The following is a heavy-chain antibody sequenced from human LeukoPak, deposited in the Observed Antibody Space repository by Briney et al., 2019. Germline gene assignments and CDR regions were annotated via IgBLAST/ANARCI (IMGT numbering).Heavy chain of an antibody. J-gene: IGHJ4*02. CDR3: ARNWNYGNFDY. V-gene: IGHV4-59*12. Sequence: SETLSLTCTVSGGSISSYYWSWIRQPPGKGLEWIGEIYHSGSTNYNPSLKSRVTISVDKSKNQFSLKLSSVTAADTAVYYCARNWNYGNFDYWGQGTLVTVSS. CDR2: IYHSGST. D-gene: IGHD1-7*01. CDR1: GGSISSYY.